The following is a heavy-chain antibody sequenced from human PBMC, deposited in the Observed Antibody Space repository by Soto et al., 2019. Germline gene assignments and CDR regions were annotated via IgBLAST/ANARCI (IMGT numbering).Heavy chain of an antibody. V-gene: IGHV3-48*03. CDR3: ARDLGIAVAGTQYYYYYGMDV. CDR1: GFTFSSYE. D-gene: IGHD6-19*01. Sequence: PGGSLRLSCAASGFTFSSYEMNWVRQAPGKGLEWVSYISSSGSTIYYADSVKGRFTISRDNAKNSLYLQMNSLRAEDTAVYYCARDLGIAVAGTQYYYYYGMDVWGQGTTLTVSS. J-gene: IGHJ6*02. CDR2: ISSSGSTI.